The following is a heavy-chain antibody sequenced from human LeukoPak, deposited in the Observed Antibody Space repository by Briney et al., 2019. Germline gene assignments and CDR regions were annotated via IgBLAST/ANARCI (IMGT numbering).Heavy chain of an antibody. CDR3: AKVGRRWLQLRGVFDY. CDR1: GFTFSSYA. D-gene: IGHD5-24*01. CDR2: ISGSGGST. J-gene: IGHJ4*02. V-gene: IGHV3-23*01. Sequence: PGGSLRLSCSASGFTFSSYAMSWVRQAPGKGLEWVSAISGSGGSTYYADSVKGRFTISRDNSKNTLYLQMNSLRAEDTAVYYCAKVGRRWLQLRGVFDYWGQGTLVTVSS.